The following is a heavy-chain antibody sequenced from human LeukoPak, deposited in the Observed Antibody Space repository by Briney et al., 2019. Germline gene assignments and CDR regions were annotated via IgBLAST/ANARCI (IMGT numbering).Heavy chain of an antibody. CDR2: IYYSGST. V-gene: IGHV4-59*01. D-gene: IGHD1-7*01. CDR1: GGSISSYY. Sequence: SETLSLTCTVSGGSISSYYWSWIRQPPGKGLEWIGYIYYSGSTNYNPSLKSRVTISVDTSKNQFSLKLSSVTAADTAVYYCAREDPKESNFDWGQGTLVTVSS. CDR3: AREDPKESNFD. J-gene: IGHJ4*02.